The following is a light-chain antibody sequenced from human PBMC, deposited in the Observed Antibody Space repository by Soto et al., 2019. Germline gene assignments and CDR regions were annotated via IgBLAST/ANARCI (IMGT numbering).Light chain of an antibody. CDR2: DTT. Sequence: QAVVTQEPSLTVSPGGTVTLTCGSSTGAVTGGHYPYWFQQKPGQAPKTLIYDTTNKQSWSPARFSGSLLGGKAALTLSGAQPEDEADYYCLLVYSGTVVFGGGTKLTVL. CDR1: TGAVTGGHY. V-gene: IGLV7-46*01. CDR3: LLVYSGTVV. J-gene: IGLJ2*01.